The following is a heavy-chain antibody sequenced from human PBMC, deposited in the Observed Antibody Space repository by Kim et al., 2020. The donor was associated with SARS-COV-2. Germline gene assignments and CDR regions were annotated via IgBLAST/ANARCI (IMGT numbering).Heavy chain of an antibody. V-gene: IGHV4-39*01. D-gene: IGHD3-22*01. CDR3: ARLEVYYYDSSGYYYFDY. J-gene: IGHJ4*02. Sequence: SETLSLTCTVSGGSISSSSYYWGWIRQPPGKGLEWIGSIYYSGSTYYNPSLKSRVTIPVDTSKNQFSLKLSSVTAADTAVYYCARLEVYYYDSSGYYYFDYWGQGTLVTVSS. CDR1: GGSISSSSYY. CDR2: IYYSGST.